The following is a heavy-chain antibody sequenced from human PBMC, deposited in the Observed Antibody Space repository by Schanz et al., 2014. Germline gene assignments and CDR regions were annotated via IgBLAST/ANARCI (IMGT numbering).Heavy chain of an antibody. CDR3: AEDFHGYGPHLDY. J-gene: IGHJ4*02. D-gene: IGHD5-12*01. CDR2: IGSSSSRI. V-gene: IGHV3-21*05. CDR1: GFTASSHS. Sequence: EAQLVESGGGLVKPGGSLRLSCGVSGFTASSHSMNWVRQAPGKGLEWISYIGSSSSRIDHADSVKGRFTVSRDNSKNPLCLQLNSLRAEDTAVYYCAEDFHGYGPHLDYWGQGSLVTVSS.